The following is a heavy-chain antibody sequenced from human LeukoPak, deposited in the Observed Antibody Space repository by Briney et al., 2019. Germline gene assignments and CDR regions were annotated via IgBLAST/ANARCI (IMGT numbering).Heavy chain of an antibody. CDR3: AKDFSVYYHDSRVLDY. J-gene: IGHJ4*02. CDR2: IYSGGST. CDR1: GFTVSSDS. Sequence: GGSLRLSCTVSGFTVSSDSMSWVRQAPGKGLEWVSFIYSGGSTHYSDSVKGRFTISRDNSKNTLFLQMNSLRAEDTAVYYCAKDFSVYYHDSRVLDYWGQGTLVTVSS. D-gene: IGHD3-22*01. V-gene: IGHV3-53*05.